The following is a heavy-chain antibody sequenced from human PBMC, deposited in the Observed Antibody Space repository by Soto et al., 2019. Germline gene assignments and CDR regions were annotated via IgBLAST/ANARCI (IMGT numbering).Heavy chain of an antibody. CDR1: GYTFVDYA. CDR3: TREAVVAENWFDP. Sequence: ASVKVSCKASGYTFVDYALHWVPQAPGQGLEWVGWMNPKTGNIKSSHKFEDRVSITRDTATSTAYMELSGLRSEDTAVYFCTREAVVAENWFDPWGQGTLVTVSS. CDR2: MNPKTGNI. J-gene: IGHJ5*02. V-gene: IGHV1-3*01. D-gene: IGHD3-22*01.